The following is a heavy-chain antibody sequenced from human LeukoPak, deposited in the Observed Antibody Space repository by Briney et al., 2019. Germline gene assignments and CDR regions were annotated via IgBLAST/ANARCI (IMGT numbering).Heavy chain of an antibody. CDR2: IWSDSGRI. D-gene: IGHD6-13*01. J-gene: IGHJ3*01. CDR3: AREQPYSSSWYAGAFDF. Sequence: GRPLRLSCAASVFPFSSYGTLGVRQAPGKGLGGVAVIWSDSGRIGYADSVKGRFTISRDNAKNSLYLQMNSLRAEDTAVYYCAREQPYSSSWYAGAFDFWGQGTMVTVSS. V-gene: IGHV3-33*01. CDR1: VFPFSSYG.